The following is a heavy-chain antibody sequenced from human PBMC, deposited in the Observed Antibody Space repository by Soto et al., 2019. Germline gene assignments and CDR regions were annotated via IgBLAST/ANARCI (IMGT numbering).Heavy chain of an antibody. CDR3: AREGDFFCYYLGWVTSFYY. D-gene: IGHD3-22*01. CDR1: GFTFSSYG. V-gene: IGHV3-33*01. CDR2: IWYDGSNK. Sequence: PGGSLRLSCAASGFTFSSYGMHWVRQAPGKGLEWVAVIWYDGSNKYYADSVKGRFTISRDNSKNTLYLQMNSLRAEDTAVYYCAREGDFFCYYLGWVTSFYYWGQGSLVTVSS. J-gene: IGHJ4*02.